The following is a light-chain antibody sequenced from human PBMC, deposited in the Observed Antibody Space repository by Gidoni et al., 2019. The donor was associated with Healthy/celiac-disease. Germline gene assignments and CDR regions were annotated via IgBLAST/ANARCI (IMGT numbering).Light chain of an antibody. Sequence: DILMTPSPSSLSSSVESRVTITCRASQSISSYLNWYQQKPGKAPKLLIYAASSLQSGVPSRFSGSGSGTEVTITISSLQPEDFATYYCQQSYSTLPITFGQGTRLEIK. CDR2: AAS. J-gene: IGKJ5*01. CDR3: QQSYSTLPIT. CDR1: QSISSY. V-gene: IGKV1-39*01.